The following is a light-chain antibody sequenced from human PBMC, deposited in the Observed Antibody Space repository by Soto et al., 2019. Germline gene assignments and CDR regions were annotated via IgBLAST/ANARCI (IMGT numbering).Light chain of an antibody. CDR2: DAS. V-gene: IGKV3-11*01. CDR1: QSVSSY. Sequence: EIVMTQSPATLSVSPGERATLSCRASQSVSSYLAWYQQKPGQAPRLLIYDASNRATGIPARFSGSGSGTDFTLTISSLQPEDFGTYYCQQHNTYPLSFGGGTKVDI. J-gene: IGKJ4*01. CDR3: QQHNTYPLS.